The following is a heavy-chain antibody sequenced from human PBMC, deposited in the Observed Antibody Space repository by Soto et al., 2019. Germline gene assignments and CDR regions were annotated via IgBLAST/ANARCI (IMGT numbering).Heavy chain of an antibody. CDR3: ARGIAADGTHPPWFDP. J-gene: IGHJ5*02. CDR2: IYSGGST. Sequence: PGGSLRLSCAASGFTVSSNYMSWVRQAPGKGLEWVSVIYSGGSTYYADSVKGRFTISRDNSKNTLYLQMNSLRAEDTAVYYCARGIAADGTHPPWFDPWGQGTLVTVSS. CDR1: GFTVSSNY. V-gene: IGHV3-53*01. D-gene: IGHD6-13*01.